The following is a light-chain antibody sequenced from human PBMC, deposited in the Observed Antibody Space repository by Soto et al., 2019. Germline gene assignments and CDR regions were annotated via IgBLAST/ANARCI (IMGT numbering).Light chain of an antibody. CDR2: VNS. CDR1: SSNIGAGYA. CDR3: QSSDTSLTPDV. V-gene: IGLV1-40*01. J-gene: IGLJ1*01. Sequence: QSVLTQPPSVSGAPGQRVTISCTGSSSNIGAGYAVNWYQQLPGTAPKLLIYVNSNRPSGVPDRFSGSKSGTSASLAITGLQAEDEADYYCQSSDTSLTPDVFGTGTKVTVL.